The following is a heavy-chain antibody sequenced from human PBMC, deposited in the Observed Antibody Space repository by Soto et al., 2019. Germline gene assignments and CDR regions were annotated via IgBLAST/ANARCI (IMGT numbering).Heavy chain of an antibody. J-gene: IGHJ4*02. CDR2: INHSGST. V-gene: IGHV4-34*01. CDR1: CGSFSGYY. Sequence: SETVSLTCAVYCGSFSGYYWSWIRQPPGKGLEWIGEINHSGSTNYNPSLKSRVTISVDTSKNQFSLKLSSVTAADTAVYYCAREGHDFWSGYYIPYYFDYWGQGTLVTAPQ. D-gene: IGHD3-3*01. CDR3: AREGHDFWSGYYIPYYFDY.